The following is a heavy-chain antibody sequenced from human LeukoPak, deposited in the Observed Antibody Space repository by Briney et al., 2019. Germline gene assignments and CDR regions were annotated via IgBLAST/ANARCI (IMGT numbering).Heavy chain of an antibody. V-gene: IGHV4-34*01. J-gene: IGHJ4*02. D-gene: IGHD1-26*01. CDR1: GGSISSYY. CDR2: INHSGST. CDR3: AREPKFWGSGSYPFDY. Sequence: PSETLSLTCTVSGGSISSYYWSWIRQPPGKGLEWIGEINHSGSTNYNPSLKSRVTISVDTSKNQFSLKLSSVTAADTAVYYCAREPKFWGSGSYPFDYWGQGTLVTVSS.